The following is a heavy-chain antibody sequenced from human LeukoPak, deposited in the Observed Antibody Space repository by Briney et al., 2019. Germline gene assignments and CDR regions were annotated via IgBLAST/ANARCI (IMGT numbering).Heavy chain of an antibody. J-gene: IGHJ4*02. Sequence: ASVKVSCKASGYTFTNNDINWVRQATGQGLEWLGWMNPNSGNTGYAQKFQGRVTMTRNTSINTAYMGLSSLKSEDTAVYYCARGREYSSGPGFDYWAQGTLVTVSS. CDR3: ARGREYSSGPGFDY. CDR2: MNPNSGNT. V-gene: IGHV1-8*01. D-gene: IGHD3-22*01. CDR1: GYTFTNND.